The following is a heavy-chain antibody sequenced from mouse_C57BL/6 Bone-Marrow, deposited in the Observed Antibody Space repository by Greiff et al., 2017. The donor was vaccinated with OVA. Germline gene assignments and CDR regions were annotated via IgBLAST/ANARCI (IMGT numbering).Heavy chain of an antibody. D-gene: IGHD2-4*01. J-gene: IGHJ2*01. V-gene: IGHV5-9*01. Sequence: EVQLVESGGGLVKPGGSLKLSCAASGFTFSSYTMSWVRQTPEKRLEWVATISGGGGNTYYPASVKGRFTISRDNAKNTLYLQMSSLRSEDTALYYCARGDYDVSFDYWGKGTTLTVSS. CDR1: GFTFSSYT. CDR2: ISGGGGNT. CDR3: ARGDYDVSFDY.